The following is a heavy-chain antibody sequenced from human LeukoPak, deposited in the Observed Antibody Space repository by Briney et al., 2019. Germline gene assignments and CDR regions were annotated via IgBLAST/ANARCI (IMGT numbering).Heavy chain of an antibody. V-gene: IGHV1-2*02. D-gene: IGHD3-3*01. CDR2: INPNSGGT. CDR3: ARDGLRDFWSGQINWFDP. J-gene: IGHJ5*02. Sequence: SVKVSCKASGYTFTGYYMHWVRQAPGQGLEWMGWINPNSGGTNYAQKFQGRVTMTRDTSISTAYMELSRLRSDDTAVYYCARDGLRDFWSGQINWFDPWGQGTLVTVSS. CDR1: GYTFTGYY.